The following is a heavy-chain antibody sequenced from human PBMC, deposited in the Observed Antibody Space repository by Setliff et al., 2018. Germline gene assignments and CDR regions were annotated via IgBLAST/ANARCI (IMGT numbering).Heavy chain of an antibody. V-gene: IGHV1-69*05. Sequence: ASVKVSCKASGGTFSSYAISWVRQAPGQGLEWMGGIIPIFGTANYAQKFQGRVTITTDESTSTAYMELSSLSTEDTAVYYCATALINTHGGGYYDSSGASSFDYWGQGTLVTVSS. D-gene: IGHD3-22*01. CDR3: ATALINTHGGGYYDSSGASSFDY. CDR2: IIPIFGTA. J-gene: IGHJ4*02. CDR1: GGTFSSYA.